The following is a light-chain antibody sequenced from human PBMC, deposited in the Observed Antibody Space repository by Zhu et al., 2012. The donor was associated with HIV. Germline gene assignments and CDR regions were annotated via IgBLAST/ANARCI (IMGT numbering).Light chain of an antibody. V-gene: IGKV3-11*01. Sequence: EIVLTQSPATLSLSPGERATLSCRASKSVSSYLAWYQQKPGQAPRLLMYDASNRATGIPARFSGSGSGTDFTLTISSLEPEDFAVYYCQQRSNWLIAFGQGTRLEIK. J-gene: IGKJ5*01. CDR3: QQRSNWLIA. CDR2: DAS. CDR1: KSVSSY.